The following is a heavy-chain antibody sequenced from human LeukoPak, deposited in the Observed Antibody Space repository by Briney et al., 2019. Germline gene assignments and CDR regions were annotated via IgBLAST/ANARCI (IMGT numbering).Heavy chain of an antibody. Sequence: GGSLRLSCAASGFTFSSYSMNWVRHAPGKGLEWVSSISSSSSYIYYADSVKGRFTISRDNAKNSLYLQMNSLRAEDTAVYYCATYGSGRRPFDYWGQGTLVTVSS. CDR1: GFTFSSYS. J-gene: IGHJ4*02. V-gene: IGHV3-21*01. CDR2: ISSSSSYI. D-gene: IGHD3-10*01. CDR3: ATYGSGRRPFDY.